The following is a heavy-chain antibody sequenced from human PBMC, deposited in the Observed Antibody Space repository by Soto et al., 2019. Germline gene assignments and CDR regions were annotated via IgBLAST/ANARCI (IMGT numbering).Heavy chain of an antibody. V-gene: IGHV3-23*01. CDR2: FGSSGNT. D-gene: IGHD2-2*01. CDR1: GFTFSSYA. J-gene: IGHJ4*02. Sequence: GGSLRLSCAASGFTFSSYAMSWVRQAPGKGLEWVSTFGSSGNTYFADSVKGRFTISRDDSKNTLYLQMNSLRAEDTAVYYCAKRSGPSNYFEYWGQGALVTVSS. CDR3: AKRSGPSNYFEY.